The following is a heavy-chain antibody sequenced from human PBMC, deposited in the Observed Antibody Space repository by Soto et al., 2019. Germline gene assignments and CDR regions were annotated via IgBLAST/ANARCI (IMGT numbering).Heavy chain of an antibody. CDR2: ISYDGSNK. D-gene: IGHD3-10*01. CDR3: AKDSAYYYGSWSPCGY. J-gene: IGHJ4*02. CDR1: GFTFSSYG. V-gene: IGHV3-30*18. Sequence: QVQLVESGGGVVQPGRSLRLSCAASGFTFSSYGMHWVRQAPGKGLEWVAVISYDGSNKYYADSVKGRFTISRDNSKNSLYLQMNSLRAADTAVYYCAKDSAYYYGSWSPCGYWGQGTLVTVSS.